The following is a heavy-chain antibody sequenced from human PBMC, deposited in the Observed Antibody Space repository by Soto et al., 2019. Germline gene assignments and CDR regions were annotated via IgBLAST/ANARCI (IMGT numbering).Heavy chain of an antibody. Sequence: GGSLRLSCAASGFTFSSYGMHWVRQAPGKGLEWVAVISYDGSNKYYADSVKGRFTISRDNSKNTLYLQMNSLRAEDTAVYYCAKRSSGFGEFRSFDYWGQGTLVTVSS. D-gene: IGHD3-10*01. V-gene: IGHV3-30*18. CDR2: ISYDGSNK. CDR1: GFTFSSYG. J-gene: IGHJ4*02. CDR3: AKRSSGFGEFRSFDY.